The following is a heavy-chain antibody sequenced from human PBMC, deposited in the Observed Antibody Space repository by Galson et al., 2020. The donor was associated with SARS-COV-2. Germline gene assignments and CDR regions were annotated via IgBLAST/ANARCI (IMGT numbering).Heavy chain of an antibody. CDR1: GGSISSGDYY. V-gene: IGHV4-30-4*01. J-gene: IGHJ4*02. CDR2: IYYSGST. CDR3: ARVDYYYDSSGTFDY. D-gene: IGHD3-22*01. Sequence: SETLSLTCTVSGGSISSGDYYWSWIRQPPGKDLEWIGYIYYSGSTYYNPSLKSRVTISVDTSKNQFSLKLSSVTAADTAVYYCARVDYYYDSSGTFDYWGQGTLVTVSS.